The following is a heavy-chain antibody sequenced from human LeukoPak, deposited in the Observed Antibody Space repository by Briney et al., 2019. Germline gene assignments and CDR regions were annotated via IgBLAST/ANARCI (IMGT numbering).Heavy chain of an antibody. CDR2: SHYSGNT. CDR3: ARGKPYGDYDY. J-gene: IGHJ4*02. CDR1: GFTFSNYW. Sequence: PAGSLRLSCAAAGFTFSNYWMSWIRQPPGKGLEWIRYSHYSGNTNYNPSLKSRVTILLDTSKNQFSLKLTSVTAADTALYDCARGKPYGDYDYWGQGALVTVSS. V-gene: IGHV4-59*01. D-gene: IGHD4-17*01.